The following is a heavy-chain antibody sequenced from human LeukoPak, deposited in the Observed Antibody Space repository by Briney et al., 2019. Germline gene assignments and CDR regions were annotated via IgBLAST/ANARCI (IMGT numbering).Heavy chain of an antibody. D-gene: IGHD2-2*01. CDR2: IYHSGST. Sequence: SETLSLTCTVSGGSISSYYWSWIRQPPGKGLEWIGYIYHSGSTNYNPSLKSRVTISVDTSKNQFSLKLSSVTGADTAVYYCARANRPHQLLGFDYWGQGTPVIVSS. CDR1: GGSISSYY. V-gene: IGHV4-59*01. CDR3: ARANRPHQLLGFDY. J-gene: IGHJ4*02.